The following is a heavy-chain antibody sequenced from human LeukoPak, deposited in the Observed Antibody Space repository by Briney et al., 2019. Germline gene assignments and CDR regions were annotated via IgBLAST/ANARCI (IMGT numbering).Heavy chain of an antibody. CDR2: IRHDGSDK. CDR3: ARKKSVYRSSSSTYYYMDV. V-gene: IGHV3-30*02. Sequence: GESLRLSCAASGFTFGSYGVHWVRQARGKGLEWVAFIRHDGSDKYYADSVKGRFTISRDNSKSTLYLQMNSLRAEDTAVYHCARKKSVYRSSSSTYYYMDVWGKGTTVTVSS. CDR1: GFTFGSYG. D-gene: IGHD6-6*01. J-gene: IGHJ6*03.